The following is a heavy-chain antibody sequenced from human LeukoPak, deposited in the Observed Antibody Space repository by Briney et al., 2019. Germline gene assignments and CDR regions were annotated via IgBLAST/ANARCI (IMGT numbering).Heavy chain of an antibody. J-gene: IGHJ4*02. CDR3: AKTRGELLSAFGY. D-gene: IGHD1-26*01. Sequence: PGGSLRLSCVVSGSTFRTYAMTWVRRAPGKGLEWVSVIDGSGGTTYYGDSVKGRFTVSRDNSKNTLYLQMNSLRAEDTAVYYCAKTRGELLSAFGYWGQGTLVTVSS. CDR1: GSTFRTYA. V-gene: IGHV3-23*01. CDR2: IDGSGGTT.